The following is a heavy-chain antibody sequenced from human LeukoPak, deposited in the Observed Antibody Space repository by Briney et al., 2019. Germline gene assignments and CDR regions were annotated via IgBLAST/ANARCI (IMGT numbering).Heavy chain of an antibody. D-gene: IGHD3-10*01. J-gene: IGHJ4*02. CDR1: GYSISSGYY. V-gene: IGHV4-38-2*02. CDR2: IYYSGST. CDR3: ASFTMVRGTLYYFDY. Sequence: SETLSLTCTVSGYSISSGYYWGWIRQAPGKGLEWIGSIYYSGSTYYNPSLKSRVTISVDTSKNQFSLKLSSVTAADTAVYYCASFTMVRGTLYYFDYWGQGTLVTVSS.